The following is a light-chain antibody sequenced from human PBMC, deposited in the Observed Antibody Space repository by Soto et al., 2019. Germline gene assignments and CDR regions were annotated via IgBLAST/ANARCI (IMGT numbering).Light chain of an antibody. V-gene: IGLV1-40*01. Sequence: QSVLTQPHSVSGAPGQRVTISCTGSSSNIGAGYDVHWYQQLPGTAPKLLIYGNSNRPSGVPDRFSGSKSGTSASLAITGLQAEDEADYYCQSYDSSLTGYVFRTGTKVTVL. CDR1: SSNIGAGYD. J-gene: IGLJ1*01. CDR3: QSYDSSLTGYV. CDR2: GNS.